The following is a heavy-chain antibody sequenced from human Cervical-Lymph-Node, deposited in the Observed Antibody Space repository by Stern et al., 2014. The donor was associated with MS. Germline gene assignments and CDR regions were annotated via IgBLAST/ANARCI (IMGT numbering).Heavy chain of an antibody. CDR2: IISSSTSI. J-gene: IGHJ4*02. D-gene: IGHD6-25*01. Sequence: EVQPVESGGGLVKPGGSLRLSCAASGFTFSSYTMNWVRQAPGKGLEWVSSIISSSTSIYYADSVQGRFTISRDNAKNSLYLQMNSLRAEDTAVYYCARRKDLTAVGPAFDYWGQGALVTVSS. CDR3: ARRKDLTAVGPAFDY. V-gene: IGHV3-21*01. CDR1: GFTFSSYT.